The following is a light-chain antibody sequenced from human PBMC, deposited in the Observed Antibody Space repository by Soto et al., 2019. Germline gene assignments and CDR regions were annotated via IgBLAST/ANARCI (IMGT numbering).Light chain of an antibody. CDR2: GAS. V-gene: IGKV3-20*01. J-gene: IGKJ5*01. CDR3: QQYGGSPAIT. CDR1: QRVSSGY. Sequence: EIVVTQSPVTLSFSPGERATLSFRASQRVSSGYVAWYQQKPGQAPRLLIYGASSRATGIPDRFRASASGTDFTLTISRLEPEDFAVYFCQQYGGSPAITFGQGTRLEIK.